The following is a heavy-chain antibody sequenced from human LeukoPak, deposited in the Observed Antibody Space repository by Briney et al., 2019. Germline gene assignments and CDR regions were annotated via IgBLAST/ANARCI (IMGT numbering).Heavy chain of an antibody. V-gene: IGHV3-53*01. D-gene: IGHD6-19*01. J-gene: IGHJ4*02. CDR2: MYAGGDT. CDR1: GFTVSTNF. Sequence: GGSLRLFCAASGFTVSTNFMSWVRQAPGKGLEWVSVMYAGGDTYYADSVKGRFTISRDNSKNALYLQMNSLRAEDTAVYYCARSGSGWFDYWGQGTLVTVSS. CDR3: ARSGSGWFDY.